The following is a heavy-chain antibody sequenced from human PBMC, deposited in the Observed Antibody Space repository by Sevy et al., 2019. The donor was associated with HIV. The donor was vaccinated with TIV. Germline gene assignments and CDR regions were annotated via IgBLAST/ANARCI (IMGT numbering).Heavy chain of an antibody. Sequence: GGSLRLSCTASGFTFGDYAMSWFRQAPGKGLEWVGFIRSKAYGGTTEYAASVKGSFTISRDDSKSIAYLQMNSLKTEDTAVYYCTRGGMLRWIDYWGQGTLVTVSS. CDR1: GFTFGDYA. D-gene: IGHD4-17*01. CDR2: IRSKAYGGTT. V-gene: IGHV3-49*03. CDR3: TRGGMLRWIDY. J-gene: IGHJ4*02.